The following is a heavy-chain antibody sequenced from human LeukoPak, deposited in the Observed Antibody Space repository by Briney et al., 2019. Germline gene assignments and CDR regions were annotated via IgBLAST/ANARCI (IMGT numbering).Heavy chain of an antibody. CDR1: GFTFSSYW. D-gene: IGHD2-2*01. Sequence: GGSLRLSCAASGFTFSSYWMHWVRQAPGKGLVWVSRINSDGSSTSYADSVKGRFTISRDNAKNTLYLQMNSLRAEDTAVYYCAKGCSSTSCNWFDPWGQGTLVTVSS. V-gene: IGHV3-74*01. J-gene: IGHJ5*02. CDR3: AKGCSSTSCNWFDP. CDR2: INSDGSST.